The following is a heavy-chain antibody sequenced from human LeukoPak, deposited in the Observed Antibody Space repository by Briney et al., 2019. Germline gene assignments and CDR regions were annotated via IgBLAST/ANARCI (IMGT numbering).Heavy chain of an antibody. D-gene: IGHD3-10*01. Sequence: ASVKVSCKASGYTFTSYGISWVRQAPGQGLEWMGWISSYNGNTNYAQTLQGRVTMTTDTSTSTPYMELRSLRADDTAVYYCAEEPSSSGGYYTAPYFDYWGQGTLVTVSS. CDR3: AEEPSSSGGYYTAPYFDY. J-gene: IGHJ4*02. V-gene: IGHV1-18*01. CDR2: ISSYNGNT. CDR1: GYTFTSYG.